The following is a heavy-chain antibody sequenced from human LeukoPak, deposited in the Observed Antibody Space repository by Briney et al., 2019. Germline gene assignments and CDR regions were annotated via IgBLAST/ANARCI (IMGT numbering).Heavy chain of an antibody. D-gene: IGHD3-16*01. CDR2: IDSSGG. J-gene: IGHJ4*01. Sequence: PGGSLRLSCAASGYTFNTYDMHWVRQTTGQGLEWISSIDSSGGYAGSVKGRFTISRENDKNSLYLHMNSLRVGDTAVYSCVRGGEIGLDYWGHGTLVTVSS. CDR3: VRGGEIGLDY. V-gene: IGHV3-13*01. CDR1: GYTFNTYD.